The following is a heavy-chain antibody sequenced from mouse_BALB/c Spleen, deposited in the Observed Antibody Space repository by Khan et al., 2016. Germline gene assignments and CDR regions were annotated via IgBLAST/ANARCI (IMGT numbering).Heavy chain of an antibody. CDR2: ISYDGSN. J-gene: IGHJ3*01. D-gene: IGHD2-4*01. CDR1: GYSITSGYY. Sequence: EVQLQESGPGLVKPSQSLSLTCSVTGYSITSGYYWNWIRQFPGNKLEWMGYISYDGSNNYNPSLKNRISITREPSKNQFFLKLNSVTTEDAATYYCATSIYFNYAWFAYWGQGTLVTVSA. CDR3: ATSIYFNYAWFAY. V-gene: IGHV3-6*02.